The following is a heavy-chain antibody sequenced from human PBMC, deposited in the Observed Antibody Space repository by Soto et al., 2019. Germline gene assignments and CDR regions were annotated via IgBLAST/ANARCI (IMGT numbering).Heavy chain of an antibody. V-gene: IGHV5-51*01. J-gene: IGHJ3*02. D-gene: IGHD2-2*01. CDR2: IYPGDSDT. Sequence: LKSSGEGCGERVSSSWFCWLRQMPGKGLEWMGIIYPGDSDTRYSPSFQGQVTISADKSISTAYLQWSSLKASDTAMYYCASPRRYCSSNSCYLRSWDGFDIWGQGTMVPVSS. CDR1: GERVSSSW. CDR3: ASPRRYCSSNSCYLRSWDGFDI.